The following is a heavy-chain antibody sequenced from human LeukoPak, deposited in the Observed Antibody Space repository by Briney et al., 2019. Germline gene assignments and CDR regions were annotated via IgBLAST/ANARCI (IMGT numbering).Heavy chain of an antibody. D-gene: IGHD2-2*01. Sequence: GGSLRLSCAASGFTFSKYYMSWIRQAPGKGLEWISYIVNSGGTTSYADSVQGRFTISRDNSKNTLYLQMNSLRAEDTAVYYCAKGSTGGVPAAKDYWGQGTLVTVSS. V-gene: IGHV3-11*01. CDR2: IVNSGGTT. J-gene: IGHJ4*02. CDR1: GFTFSKYY. CDR3: AKGSTGGVPAAKDY.